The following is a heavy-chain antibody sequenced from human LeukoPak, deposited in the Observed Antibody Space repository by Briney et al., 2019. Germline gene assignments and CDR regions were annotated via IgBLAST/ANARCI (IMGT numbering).Heavy chain of an antibody. CDR1: GFTVSSNY. Sequence: GGSLRLSCAASGFTVSSNYMSWVRQAPGKGLEWVSFISSSSSYIYYADSVKGRFTISRDNAKNSLYLQMYSLRAEDTAVYYCARDLEQYSSSWNYFDYWGQGTLVTVSS. J-gene: IGHJ4*02. V-gene: IGHV3-21*01. CDR3: ARDLEQYSSSWNYFDY. CDR2: ISSSSSYI. D-gene: IGHD6-13*01.